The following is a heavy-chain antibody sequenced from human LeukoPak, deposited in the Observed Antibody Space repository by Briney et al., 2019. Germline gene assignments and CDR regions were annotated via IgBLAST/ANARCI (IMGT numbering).Heavy chain of an antibody. J-gene: IGHJ3*02. CDR1: GGTFSSYA. CDR3: ARDLGGSYYPLGAFDI. D-gene: IGHD1-26*01. CDR2: IIPIFGTA. Sequence: ASVKVSCKASGGTFSSYAISWVRQAPGQGLEWMGGIIPIFGTANYAQKFQGRVTITADKSTSTAYMELSSLRSEDTAVYYCARDLGGSYYPLGAFDIWGQGTMVTVSS. V-gene: IGHV1-69*06.